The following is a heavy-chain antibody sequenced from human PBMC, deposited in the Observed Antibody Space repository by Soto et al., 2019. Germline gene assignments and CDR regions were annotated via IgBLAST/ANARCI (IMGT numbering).Heavy chain of an antibody. CDR1: GFTFSSYA. D-gene: IGHD3-22*01. J-gene: IGHJ4*02. CDR2: ISGSGGST. CDR3: AKGQRITMIVVVITTFYYFDY. V-gene: IGHV3-23*01. Sequence: LRLSCAASGFTFSSYAMSWVRQAPGKGLEWVSAISGSGGSTYYADSVKGRFTISRDNSKNTLYLQMNSLRAEDTAVYYCAKGQRITMIVVVITTFYYFDYWGQGTLVTVSS.